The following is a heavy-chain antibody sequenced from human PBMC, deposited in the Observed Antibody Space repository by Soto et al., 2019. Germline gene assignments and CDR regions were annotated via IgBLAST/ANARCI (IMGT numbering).Heavy chain of an antibody. Sequence: QVHLQESGPGLVRPSESMSLTCNVSGGYMSTCSYFWSWVRQPPGKGLEWIGYVFRSGSINYSPSFKSRVTISIDTAKNQFSLMLKSVTAADTAVYFFARSRNRYFDYWGQGALVTVSS. D-gene: IGHD1-1*01. V-gene: IGHV4-61*01. CDR2: VFRSGSI. J-gene: IGHJ4*02. CDR1: GGYMSTCSYF. CDR3: ARSRNRYFDY.